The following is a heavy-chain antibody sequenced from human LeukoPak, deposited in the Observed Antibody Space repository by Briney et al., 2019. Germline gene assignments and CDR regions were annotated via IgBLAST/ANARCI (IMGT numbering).Heavy chain of an antibody. CDR1: GGTFSSYA. V-gene: IGHV1-69*13. CDR3: AGPSMVRGTEYYYYGMDV. D-gene: IGHD3-10*01. Sequence: ASVKVSCKASGGTFSSYAISWVRQAPGQGLEWMGGIISIFGTANYAQKFQGRVTITADESTSTAYMELSSLRSEDTAVYYCAGPSMVRGTEYYYYGMDVWGQGTTVTVSS. J-gene: IGHJ6*02. CDR2: IISIFGTA.